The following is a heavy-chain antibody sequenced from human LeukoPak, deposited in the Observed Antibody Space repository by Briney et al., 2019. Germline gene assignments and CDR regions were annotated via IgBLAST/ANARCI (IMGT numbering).Heavy chain of an antibody. J-gene: IGHJ6*03. V-gene: IGHV1-8*01. Sequence: VASVKVSCKASGYTFTSYDINWVRQATGQGLEWMGWMNPNSGNTGYAQKFQGRATMTRNTSISTAYMELSSLRSEDTAVYYCARASSSGWYDSYYYYYMDVWAKGPRSPSP. D-gene: IGHD6-19*01. CDR1: GYTFTSYD. CDR2: MNPNSGNT. CDR3: ARASSSGWYDSYYYYYMDV.